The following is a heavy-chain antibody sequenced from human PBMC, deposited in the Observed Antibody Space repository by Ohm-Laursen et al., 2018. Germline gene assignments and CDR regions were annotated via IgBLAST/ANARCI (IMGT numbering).Heavy chain of an antibody. V-gene: IGHV3-9*01. CDR1: GFTFDDYA. CDR3: AKPAYDFWSGQSAFDI. Sequence: RSLRLSCTASGFTFDDYAMHWVRQAPGKGLEWVSGISWNSGSIGYADSVKGRFTISRDNAKNSLYLQMNSLRAEDTALYYCAKPAYDFWSGQSAFDIWGQGTMVTVSS. D-gene: IGHD3-3*01. CDR2: ISWNSGSI. J-gene: IGHJ3*02.